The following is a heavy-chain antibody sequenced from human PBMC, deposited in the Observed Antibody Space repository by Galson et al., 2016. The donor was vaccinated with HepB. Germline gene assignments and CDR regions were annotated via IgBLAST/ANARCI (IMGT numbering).Heavy chain of an antibody. D-gene: IGHD3-10*01. CDR2: INPNSGGT. CDR3: ARAGVGNSFDY. Sequence: SVKVSCKASGYTFTGYYMHWVRQAPGQGFEWMGRINPNSGGTDFAQNFQGRVNMTRDTSISTAYMELTRLRSDDTGVYYCARAGVGNSFDYWGQGTLVAVSS. CDR1: GYTFTGYY. J-gene: IGHJ4*02. V-gene: IGHV1-2*05.